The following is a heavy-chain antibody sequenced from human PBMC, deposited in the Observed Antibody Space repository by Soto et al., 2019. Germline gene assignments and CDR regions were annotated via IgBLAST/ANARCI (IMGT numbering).Heavy chain of an antibody. V-gene: IGHV1-69*13. J-gene: IGHJ6*02. D-gene: IGHD2-2*01. CDR1: GGTFSSYA. CDR3: AREDIVVVPAADPVGYYYYGMDV. Sequence: ASVKVSCKASGGTFSSYAISWVRQAPGQGLEWMGGIIPIFGTANYAQKFQGRVTITADESTGTAYMELSSLRSEDTAVYYCAREDIVVVPAADPVGYYYYGMDVWGQGTTVTVSS. CDR2: IIPIFGTA.